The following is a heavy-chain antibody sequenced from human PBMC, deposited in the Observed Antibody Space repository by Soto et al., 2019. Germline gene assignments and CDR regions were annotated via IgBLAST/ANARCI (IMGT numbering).Heavy chain of an antibody. CDR2: ISGSGGST. CDR1: GFTFSSYA. Sequence: EMQLLECGGGLVQPGGSLRLSCAASGFTFSSYAMSWVRQAPGKGLEWVSTISGSGGSTYYADSVKGRFTISRDNSKNTLYLQMNSLRAEDTAVYFCAKDRAGSSSWYYYYGMDVWGQGTTVTVSS. CDR3: AKDRAGSSSWYYYYGMDV. D-gene: IGHD6-13*01. V-gene: IGHV3-23*01. J-gene: IGHJ6*02.